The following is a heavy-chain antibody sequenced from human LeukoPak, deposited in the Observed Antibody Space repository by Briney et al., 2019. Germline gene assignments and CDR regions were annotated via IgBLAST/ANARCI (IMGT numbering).Heavy chain of an antibody. CDR3: ARDALSAARTAGGDMDV. J-gene: IGHJ6*03. D-gene: IGHD6-6*01. CDR2: ISAYNGNR. CDR1: GGTFSSYA. V-gene: IGHV1-18*01. Sequence: ASVKVSCKASGGTFSSYAISWVRQAPGQGLEWMGWISAYNGNRGYALKLQGRVTMTTDTSTSTAYMELRSLRSDDTAVYYCARDALSAARTAGGDMDVWGKGTTVTVSS.